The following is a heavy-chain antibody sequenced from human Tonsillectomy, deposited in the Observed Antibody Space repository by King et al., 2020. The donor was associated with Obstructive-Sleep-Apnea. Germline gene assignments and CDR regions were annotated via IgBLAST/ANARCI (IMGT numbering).Heavy chain of an antibody. J-gene: IGHJ5*01. D-gene: IGHD5-18*01. CDR1: GFSLSSRGMW. V-gene: IGHV2-70*11. Sequence: TLKESGPALVKHTQTHTLTCNFSGFSLSSRGMWVSWIRRPPGKALQWLERIDCDDQSYTSTYLWARLAISKDTAKNQVVLTLTNVDPEDTGTYYCERATSDRYGNSARYDSWGQGTLVTVSA. CDR2: IDCDDQS. CDR3: ERATSDRYGNSARYDS.